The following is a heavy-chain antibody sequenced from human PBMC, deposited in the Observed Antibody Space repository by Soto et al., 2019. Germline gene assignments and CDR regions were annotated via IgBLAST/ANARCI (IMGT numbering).Heavy chain of an antibody. CDR1: GFPFSSYG. CDR2: ISGSDGTT. J-gene: IGHJ5*02. CDR3: AKDVAFQSGHYSGRHYFAP. D-gene: IGHD3-3*01. V-gene: IGHV3-23*01. Sequence: PGGSLRLSCAASGFPFSSYGMNWVRQAPGKGLEWVSAISGSDGTTHYADSVRGRFTISRDNSNNTVFLQMNSLRVEDTGLYCCAKDVAFQSGHYSGRHYFAPWGRGALVTVSS.